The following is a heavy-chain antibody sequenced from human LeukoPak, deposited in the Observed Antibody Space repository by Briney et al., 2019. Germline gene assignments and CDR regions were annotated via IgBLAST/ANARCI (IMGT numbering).Heavy chain of an antibody. Sequence: GGSLRPSCAASAFTVSSSWMHWVRHAPGKGLVWVSRIKSDGSGSTYADSVKGRFTISRDNAKNTLHLQMNSLGAEDTAVYYCARDRYYVLDYWGQGILVTVSS. CDR1: AFTVSSSW. CDR2: IKSDGSGS. V-gene: IGHV3-74*03. D-gene: IGHD3-10*02. J-gene: IGHJ4*02. CDR3: ARDRYYVLDY.